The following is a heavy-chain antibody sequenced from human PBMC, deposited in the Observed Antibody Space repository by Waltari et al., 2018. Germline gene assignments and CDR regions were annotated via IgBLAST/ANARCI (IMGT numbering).Heavy chain of an antibody. CDR2: IHHNSGGT. V-gene: IGHV1-2*02. CDR1: GYTFTGHY. CDR3: AKMRYGGHRGDY. D-gene: IGHD5-12*01. Sequence: QVQLVQSGAEVKKPGASVKVSCKASGYTFTGHYLHWVRQAPGQGLEWMGWIHHNSGGTSYAQKFLGRVTMTRDTSISTAYMEISRLRSDDTAVYYCAKMRYGGHRGDYWGQGTLVTVSS. J-gene: IGHJ4*02.